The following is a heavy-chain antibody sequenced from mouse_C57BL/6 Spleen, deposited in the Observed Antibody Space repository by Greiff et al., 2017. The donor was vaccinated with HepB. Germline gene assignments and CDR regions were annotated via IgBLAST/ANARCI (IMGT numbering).Heavy chain of an antibody. CDR3: ARWEIYYGNYGGAMDY. CDR2: INPSSGYT. Sequence: QVQLKESGAELAKPGASVKLSCKASGYTFTSYWMHWVKQRPGQGLEWIGYINPSSGYTKYNQKFKDKATLTADKSSSTAYMQLSSLTYEDSAVYYCARWEIYYGNYGGAMDYWGQGTSVTVSS. D-gene: IGHD2-1*01. J-gene: IGHJ4*01. CDR1: GYTFTSYW. V-gene: IGHV1-7*01.